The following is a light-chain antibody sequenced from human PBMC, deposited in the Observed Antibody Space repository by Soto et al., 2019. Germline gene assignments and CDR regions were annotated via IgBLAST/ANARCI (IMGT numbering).Light chain of an antibody. V-gene: IGKV3-20*01. Sequence: EIVLTQSPGTLSLSPGERATLSCRASHSVSSSYLAWYQQKPDQAPRLLIYGASSRATGTPDRFRGSGSGTDFTLSISRLEPEDFAVYYCQQYGGSPPITFGQGTRLEIK. CDR1: HSVSSSY. J-gene: IGKJ5*01. CDR2: GAS. CDR3: QQYGGSPPIT.